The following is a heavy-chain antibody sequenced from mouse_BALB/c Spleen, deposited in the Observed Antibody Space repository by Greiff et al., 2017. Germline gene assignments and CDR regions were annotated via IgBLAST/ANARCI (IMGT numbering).Heavy chain of an antibody. Sequence: EVMLVESGGDLVKPGGSLKLSCAASGFTFSSYGMSWVRQTPDKRLEWVATISSGGSYTYYPDSVKGRFTISRDNAKNTLYLQMSSLKSEDTAMYYCARRVVTTAMDYWGQGTSVTVSS. CDR1: GFTFSSYG. CDR2: ISSGGSYT. J-gene: IGHJ4*01. V-gene: IGHV5-6*02. D-gene: IGHD2-1*01. CDR3: ARRVVTTAMDY.